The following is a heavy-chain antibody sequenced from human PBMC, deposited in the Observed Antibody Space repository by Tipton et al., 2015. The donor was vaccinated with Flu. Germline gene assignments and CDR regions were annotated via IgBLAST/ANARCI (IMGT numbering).Heavy chain of an antibody. CDR2: IQSTGRT. D-gene: IGHD5-24*01. CDR3: ARGGYNYAFYWFDP. J-gene: IGHJ5*02. Sequence: TLSLTCTVSGGSISSYYWNWIRQSAGKGLEWIGRIQSTGRTNYNPSLRSRVTMSLDASKNQVSLKLTSVTAADTAVYFCARGGYNYAFYWFDPWGQGTLVSVSS. CDR1: GGSISSYY. V-gene: IGHV4-4*07.